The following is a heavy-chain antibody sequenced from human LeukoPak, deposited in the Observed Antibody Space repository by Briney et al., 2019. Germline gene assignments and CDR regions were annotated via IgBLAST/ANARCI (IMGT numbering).Heavy chain of an antibody. V-gene: IGHV3-30*18. D-gene: IGHD2-2*01. J-gene: IGHJ4*02. Sequence: GGSLRLSCAASGFTLSNYAMHWVRQAPGKGLEWVTVISTDGKDKKYADSVKGRFAISRDNSKNTLDLQMNSLRAEDTAAYYCAKDQKWGPADYYFDSWGQGTLVTVSS. CDR1: GFTLSNYA. CDR3: AKDQKWGPADYYFDS. CDR2: ISTDGKDK.